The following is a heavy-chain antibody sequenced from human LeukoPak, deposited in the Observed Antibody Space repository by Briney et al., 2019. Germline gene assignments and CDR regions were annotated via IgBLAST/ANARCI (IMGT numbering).Heavy chain of an antibody. CDR2: ISGGGGSTI. V-gene: IGHV3-48*03. D-gene: IGHD6-19*01. CDR1: GFTFSNYE. CDR3: ARYAGYSSGWDYYYGLDV. Sequence: PGGSLRLSCAASGFTFSNYEMNWVRQAPGRGLEWISYISGGGGSTIYYVDSVKGRFTISRDDAKSSLFLQMNSLIAGDTAVYYCARYAGYSSGWDYYYGLDVWGKGTTVTVSS. J-gene: IGHJ6*04.